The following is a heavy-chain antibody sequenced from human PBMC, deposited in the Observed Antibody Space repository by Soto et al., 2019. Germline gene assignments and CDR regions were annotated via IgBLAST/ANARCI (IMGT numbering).Heavy chain of an antibody. V-gene: IGHV1-2*04. J-gene: IGHJ6*02. D-gene: IGHD3-10*01. CDR2: INPNSGTT. Sequence: QVQLVQSGAEVKKSGASVKVSCKASGYTFTDYYMHWVRQAPGQRLEWMGWINPNSGTTNYAQKFQGWVTMTRDTSITTVYMEVSSLRSDDTAVYYCARVPRGVYYGVDVWGQGTTVTVSS. CDR1: GYTFTDYY. CDR3: ARVPRGVYYGVDV.